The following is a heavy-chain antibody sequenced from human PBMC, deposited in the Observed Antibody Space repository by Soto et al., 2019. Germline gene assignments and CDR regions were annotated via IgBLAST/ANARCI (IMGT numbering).Heavy chain of an antibody. CDR3: ASERSAKYFDY. J-gene: IGHJ4*02. D-gene: IGHD1-26*01. Sequence: QVQLLQSGPALQKPGSSVKLSCKASGGTFSSHGIAWVRQVPGQGLEWMGGIMPTFGSATYAPKFQGRVTISADRSTSTAYMELRSLRSEATAVYYCASERSAKYFDYWGQGTLVTVSS. V-gene: IGHV1-69*06. CDR1: GGTFSSHG. CDR2: IMPTFGSA.